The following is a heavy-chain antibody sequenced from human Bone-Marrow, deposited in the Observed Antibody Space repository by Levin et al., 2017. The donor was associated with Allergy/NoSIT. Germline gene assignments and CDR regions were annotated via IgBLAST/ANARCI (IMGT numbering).Heavy chain of an antibody. D-gene: IGHD4-23*01. CDR3: ARDLYGGGWDGYFDY. J-gene: IGHJ4*02. V-gene: IGHV3-74*01. Sequence: GASVKVSCAVSGFTFSSYWMHWVRQAPGKGLVWVSRINSDGSSTSYADSVKGRFTISRDNAKNTLYLQMNSLRAEDTAVYYCARDLYGGGWDGYFDYWGQGTLVTVSS. CDR2: INSDGSST. CDR1: GFTFSSYW.